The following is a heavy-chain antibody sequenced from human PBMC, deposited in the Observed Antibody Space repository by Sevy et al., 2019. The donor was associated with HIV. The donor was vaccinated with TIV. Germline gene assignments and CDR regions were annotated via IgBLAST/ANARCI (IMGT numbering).Heavy chain of an antibody. J-gene: IGHJ5*02. CDR1: GNTFTVYY. V-gene: IGHV1-2*02. CDR3: TRTAIAVENWFDP. Sequence: ASVKVSCKASGNTFTVYYIHWVRQAPGQQLEWMGWINPNSGAAKYAQKFQGAVTMTRDTSISTAYLELNSLKSDDTAIYYCTRTAIAVENWFDPWGQGTLVTVSS. CDR2: INPNSGAA. D-gene: IGHD6-19*01.